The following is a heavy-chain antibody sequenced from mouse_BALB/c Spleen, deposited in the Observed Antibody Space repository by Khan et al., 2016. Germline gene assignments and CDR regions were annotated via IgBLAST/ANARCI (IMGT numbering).Heavy chain of an antibody. D-gene: IGHD2-4*01. V-gene: IGHV2-2*01. CDR1: GFSLTTYG. J-gene: IGHJ2*01. CDR3: ARTYDYDGGFDY. Sequence: VQLQESGPGLVQPSQSLSITCTVSGFSLTTYGVHWVRQSPGKALEWLGVIWSGGSTDYNAAFISRLSISRDTSKSQVFFKMSSLQTEDTAIYYCARTYDYDGGFDYWGQGTTLTVSS. CDR2: IWSGGST.